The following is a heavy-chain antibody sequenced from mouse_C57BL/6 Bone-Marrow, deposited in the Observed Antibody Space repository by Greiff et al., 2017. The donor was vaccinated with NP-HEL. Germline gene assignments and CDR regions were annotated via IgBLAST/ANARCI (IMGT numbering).Heavy chain of an antibody. J-gene: IGHJ4*01. Sequence: VHLVESGPGLVAPSQSLSITCTVSGFSLTSYGVSWVRQPPGKGLEWLGVIWGDGRTNYHSALISELGISKDNSKSQVFLKLNSLQTDDTATYYCAKEGGYDRGDAMDYWGQGTSVTVSS. CDR3: AKEGGYDRGDAMDY. CDR2: IWGDGRT. CDR1: GFSLTSYG. V-gene: IGHV2-3*01. D-gene: IGHD2-2*01.